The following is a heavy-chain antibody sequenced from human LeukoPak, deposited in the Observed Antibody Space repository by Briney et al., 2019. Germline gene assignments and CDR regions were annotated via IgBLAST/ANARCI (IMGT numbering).Heavy chain of an antibody. V-gene: IGHV3-30*18. J-gene: IGHJ4*02. CDR3: ANLPTYDFWTGRKASDFDY. CDR1: GFTFSSYG. Sequence: PGGSLRLSCAASGFTFSSYGMHWVRQGPGKGLEWVAVISYDGSNKYYADSVKGRYTISRENTKNMLCQQMNSVRAEDAAVYYCANLPTYDFWTGRKASDFDYWGQGTLVTVSS. CDR2: ISYDGSNK. D-gene: IGHD3-3*01.